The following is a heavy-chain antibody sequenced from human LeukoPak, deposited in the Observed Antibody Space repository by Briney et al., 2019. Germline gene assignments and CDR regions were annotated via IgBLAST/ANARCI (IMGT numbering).Heavy chain of an antibody. V-gene: IGHV4-30-4*08. CDR1: GGSFSGYY. CDR2: IYYSGST. Sequence: SETLSLTCPVYGGSFSGYYWSWIRQPPGKGLEWIGYIYYSGSTYYNPSLKSRVTISVDTSKNQFSLKLSSVTAADTAVYYCASPRKVDDAFDIWGQGTMMTVSS. D-gene: IGHD1-14*01. CDR3: ASPRKVDDAFDI. J-gene: IGHJ3*02.